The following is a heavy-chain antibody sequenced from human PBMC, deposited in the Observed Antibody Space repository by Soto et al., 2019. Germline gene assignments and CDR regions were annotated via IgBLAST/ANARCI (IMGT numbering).Heavy chain of an antibody. CDR1: GGSISSGEYY. CDR3: ARTSLTICGPSNDYYGMGV. Sequence: QVQLQESGPGLVKPSETLSLTCTVSGGSISSGEYYWTWIRQPPGKGLEWIGYISYSGSTHYSPSLKSRVSITVDTSKNQFSLNLASVSAEDTAVYYCARTSLTICGPSNDYYGMGVWGLGPTVTVSS. J-gene: IGHJ6*02. V-gene: IGHV4-30-4*01. D-gene: IGHD3-3*01. CDR2: ISYSGST.